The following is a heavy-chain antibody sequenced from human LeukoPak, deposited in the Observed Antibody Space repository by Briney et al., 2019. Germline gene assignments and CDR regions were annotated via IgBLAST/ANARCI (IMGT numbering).Heavy chain of an antibody. CDR3: ARGLPWRWFDP. Sequence: PSETLSLTCAVYGGSFSGYYWSWIRQPPGKGLEWIGEINHSGSTNYNPSLKSRATISVDTSKNQFSLKLSSVTAADTAVYYCARGLPWRWFDPWGQGTPVIVSS. CDR1: GGSFSGYY. CDR2: INHSGST. D-gene: IGHD1-26*01. J-gene: IGHJ5*02. V-gene: IGHV4-34*01.